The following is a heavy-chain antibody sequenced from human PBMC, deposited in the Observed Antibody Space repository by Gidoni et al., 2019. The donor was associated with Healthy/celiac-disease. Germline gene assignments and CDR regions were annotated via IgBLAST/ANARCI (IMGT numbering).Heavy chain of an antibody. CDR3: ARIVGATTYP. D-gene: IGHD1-26*01. CDR1: GFTFSSYS. J-gene: IGHJ5*02. Sequence: EVQLVESGGGLVKPGGSLRLSCAASGFTFSSYSMNWVRQAPGKGLGWVSSISSSSSYIYYADSVKGRFTISRDNAKNSLYLQMNSLRAEDTAVYYCARIVGATTYPWGQGTLVTVSS. CDR2: ISSSSSYI. V-gene: IGHV3-21*01.